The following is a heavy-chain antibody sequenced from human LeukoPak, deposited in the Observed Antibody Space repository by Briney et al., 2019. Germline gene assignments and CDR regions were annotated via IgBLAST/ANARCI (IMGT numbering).Heavy chain of an antibody. CDR3: AKDGGGGWLVMGYFDY. CDR2: ISWNSGSI. D-gene: IGHD6-19*01. Sequence: QPGRSLRLSCAASGFTFDDYAMHWVRQAPGKGLEWVSGISWNSGSIGYADSVKGRFAISRDNAKNSLYLQMNSLRAEDTALYYCAKDGGGGWLVMGYFDYWGQGTRVTVSS. CDR1: GFTFDDYA. V-gene: IGHV3-9*01. J-gene: IGHJ4*02.